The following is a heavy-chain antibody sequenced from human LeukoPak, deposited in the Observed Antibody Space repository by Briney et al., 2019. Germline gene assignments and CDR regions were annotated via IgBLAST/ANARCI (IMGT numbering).Heavy chain of an antibody. J-gene: IGHJ4*02. CDR3: ARDPVQDSSGWYGYFDY. Sequence: GGSLRLSCAASGFTFSSYSMNWVRQAPGKGLEWVSSISSSSTYIYYADSVKGRFTISRDNAKNSLYLQMNSLRAEDTAMYYCARDPVQDSSGWYGYFDYWGQGTLVTVSS. D-gene: IGHD6-19*01. CDR1: GFTFSSYS. V-gene: IGHV3-21*01. CDR2: ISSSSTYI.